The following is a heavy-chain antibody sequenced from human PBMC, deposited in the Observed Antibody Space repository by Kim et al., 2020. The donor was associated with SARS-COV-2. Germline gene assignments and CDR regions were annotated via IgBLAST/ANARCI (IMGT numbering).Heavy chain of an antibody. Sequence: GGSLRLSCEASGFTFNSYGMSWVRQAPGKGLEWVSAISGSGGSTYYSDSVKGRFTISRDNSKNTLYLHMNSLRAEDTAVYYCAKTLVRGGVIANFDYWGQGTLVTVSS. D-gene: IGHD3-10*01. J-gene: IGHJ4*02. V-gene: IGHV3-23*01. CDR2: ISGSGGST. CDR3: AKTLVRGGVIANFDY. CDR1: GFTFNSYG.